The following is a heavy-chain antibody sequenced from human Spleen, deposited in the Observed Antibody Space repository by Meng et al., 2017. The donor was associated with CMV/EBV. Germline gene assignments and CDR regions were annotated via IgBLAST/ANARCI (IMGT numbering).Heavy chain of an antibody. CDR2: IYYSGST. V-gene: IGHV4-31*02. CDR3: ARVTNYYGSRSYNNWFDP. CDR1: SSSSGGYF. D-gene: IGHD3-10*01. J-gene: IGHJ5*02. Sequence: SSSSGGYFWSWIRQHPWKGLEWIGYIYYSGSTYYKPSLKSRVTTSVDTSKNQFSLYLNSVTAADTAVYYCARVTNYYGSRSYNNWFDPWGQGTLVTVSS.